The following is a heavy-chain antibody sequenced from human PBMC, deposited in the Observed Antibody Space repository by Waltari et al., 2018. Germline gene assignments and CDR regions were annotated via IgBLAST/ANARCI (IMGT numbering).Heavy chain of an antibody. CDR2: LWYDGSSQ. Sequence: QVQLVESGGGVVQPGTSLRLSCAASGFTFGRYAMHWVRQAPGKGLEWVAVLWYDGSSQYYADSVKGRITISRDKSKDTLYLQMNSLRAEDTAVYYCARGDYDYSGYIDYWGQGTLVTVSS. D-gene: IGHD3-22*01. J-gene: IGHJ4*02. CDR1: GFTFGRYA. CDR3: ARGDYDYSGYIDY. V-gene: IGHV3-33*01.